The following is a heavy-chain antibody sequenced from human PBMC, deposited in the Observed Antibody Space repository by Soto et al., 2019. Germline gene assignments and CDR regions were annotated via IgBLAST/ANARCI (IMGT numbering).Heavy chain of an antibody. CDR2: IYYSGST. J-gene: IGHJ4*02. D-gene: IGHD3-16*02. Sequence: ASETLSLTCTVSGGTISSWYWSWIRQPPGKGLEWIGYIYYSGSTNCNPSLKSRVTISVDTSKNQFSLKVSSVTAADTTVYYCARSSTLGDLSYWGQGALVTVSS. CDR1: GGTISSWY. CDR3: ARSSTLGDLSY. V-gene: IGHV4-59*08.